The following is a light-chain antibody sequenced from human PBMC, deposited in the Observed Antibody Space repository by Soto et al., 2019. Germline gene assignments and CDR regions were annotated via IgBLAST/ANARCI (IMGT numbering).Light chain of an antibody. CDR1: SSVVGGYNY. J-gene: IGLJ2*01. CDR3: SSYAGSNNLVV. Sequence: QSVLTQPPSASGSPGQSVTISCTGTSSVVGGYNYVSWYQQHPGKAPKLMIYEVSKRPSGVPDRFSGSKSGNTASLTVSGLQAEDEADYYCSSYAGSNNLVVFGGGTQLTVL. V-gene: IGLV2-8*01. CDR2: EVS.